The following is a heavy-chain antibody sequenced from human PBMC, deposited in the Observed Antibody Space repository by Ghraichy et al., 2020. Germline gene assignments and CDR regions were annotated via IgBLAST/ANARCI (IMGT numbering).Heavy chain of an antibody. CDR2: IKQDGSEK. D-gene: IGHD3-16*01. CDR3: GRGVWGV. Sequence: GGSLRLSCVGSGFTFSNYWMSWVRQAPGKGLEWVANIKQDGSEKYYVDSVKGRFTISSDNAENSVHLQMNSLRDEDTAVYFCGRGVWGVGGPGTLVTVSS. V-gene: IGHV3-7*04. J-gene: IGHJ4*02. CDR1: GFTFSNYW.